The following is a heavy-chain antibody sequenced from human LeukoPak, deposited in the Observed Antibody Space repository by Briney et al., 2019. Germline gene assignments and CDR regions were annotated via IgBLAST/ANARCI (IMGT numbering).Heavy chain of an antibody. Sequence: PGGSLRLSCAASGFTLDDYGMSWVRQAPGKGRQWVSAINWNGGSTGYADSVKGRSTISRDNAKNSLYLQMKSLRAEDTAVYYCARDLSDDYSLDYWGQGTLVSVSS. J-gene: IGHJ4*02. CDR3: ARDLSDDYSLDY. CDR2: INWNGGST. V-gene: IGHV3-20*04. D-gene: IGHD3-16*01. CDR1: GFTLDDYG.